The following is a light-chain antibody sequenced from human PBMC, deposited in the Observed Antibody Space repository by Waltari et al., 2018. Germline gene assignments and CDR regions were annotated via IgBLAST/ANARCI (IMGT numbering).Light chain of an antibody. Sequence: QSVLTQPPSASGTPGQRVTISCSGSSSNIGINTVNWYQQLPGTAPKLFIFNNRRRPSVFPALFSGSKSGTSASLAISGLQSEDEADYYCAAWDDSLSAYVFGTGTKVTVL. J-gene: IGLJ1*01. CDR2: NNR. CDR1: SSNIGINT. CDR3: AAWDDSLSAYV. V-gene: IGLV1-44*01.